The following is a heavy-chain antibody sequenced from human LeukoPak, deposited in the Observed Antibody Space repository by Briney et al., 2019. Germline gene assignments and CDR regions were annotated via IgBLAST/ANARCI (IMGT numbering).Heavy chain of an antibody. CDR2: ISAYNGNT. J-gene: IGHJ6*03. CDR3: ARDSDSSSWYQLGYYYYMDV. V-gene: IGHV1-18*01. CDR1: GFTFTSYA. D-gene: IGHD6-13*01. Sequence: ASVKVSCKASGFTFTSYAISWVRQAPGQGLEWMGWISAYNGNTNFAQKLQGRVTMTTDTSTSTAYMELRSLRSDDTAVYYCARDSDSSSWYQLGYYYYMDVWGKGTTVTVSS.